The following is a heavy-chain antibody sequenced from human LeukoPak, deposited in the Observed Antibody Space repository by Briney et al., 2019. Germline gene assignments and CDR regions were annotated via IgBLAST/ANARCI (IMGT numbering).Heavy chain of an antibody. Sequence: ASVKVSCKTSGYTFNTYGISWVRQAPGQGLEWMGWISTYNGDINYVQNLQGRVPMTTDTSTSTAYMELMSLRSDDTAVYYCLRDAQRPRLTPDYWGQGTLVTVSS. J-gene: IGHJ4*02. V-gene: IGHV1-18*01. CDR1: GYTFNTYG. D-gene: IGHD6-25*01. CDR3: LRDAQRPRLTPDY. CDR2: ISTYNGDI.